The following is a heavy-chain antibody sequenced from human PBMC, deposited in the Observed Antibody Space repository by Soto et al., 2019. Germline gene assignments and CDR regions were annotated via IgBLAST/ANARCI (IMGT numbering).Heavy chain of an antibody. D-gene: IGHD3-22*01. CDR1: GFTFGSYA. V-gene: IGHV3-23*01. CDR3: AKDGYYDRSGHFFYWYLDL. Sequence: EEQLLESGGGLVQPGGSLRLSCAASGFTFGSYAMSWVRQAPGKGLEWVSVVTGNGDNTYYADSVKGRFTISRDNSKNTVYLQMKNLRAEDTAAYYCAKDGYYDRSGHFFYWYLDLWGRGTLVTVSS. CDR2: VTGNGDNT. J-gene: IGHJ2*01.